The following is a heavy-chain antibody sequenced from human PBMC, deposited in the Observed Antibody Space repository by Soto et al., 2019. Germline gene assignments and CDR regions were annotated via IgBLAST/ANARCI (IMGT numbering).Heavy chain of an antibody. CDR2: INHSGST. J-gene: IGHJ6*02. CDR3: ARGEAYCSSTSCYRGNYYYYYGMDV. Sequence: PSETLSLTCAVYGGSFSGYYWRWIRQPPGKGLEWIGEINHSGSTNYNPSPKSRVTISVDTSKNQFSLKLSSVTAADTAVYYCARGEAYCSSTSCYRGNYYYYYGMDVWGQGTTVTVSS. D-gene: IGHD2-2*01. V-gene: IGHV4-34*01. CDR1: GGSFSGYY.